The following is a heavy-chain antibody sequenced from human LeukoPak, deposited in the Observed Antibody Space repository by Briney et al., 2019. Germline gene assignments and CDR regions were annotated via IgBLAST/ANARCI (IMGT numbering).Heavy chain of an antibody. D-gene: IGHD6-6*01. Sequence: ASVKVSCKASGYTFTSYGISWVRQAPGQGLEWMGWISAYNGNTNYAQELQGRVTMTTDTSTSTAYMELRSLRSDDTAVYYCARSASAARTFDYWGQGTLVTVSS. V-gene: IGHV1-18*01. CDR3: ARSASAARTFDY. CDR2: ISAYNGNT. CDR1: GYTFTSYG. J-gene: IGHJ4*02.